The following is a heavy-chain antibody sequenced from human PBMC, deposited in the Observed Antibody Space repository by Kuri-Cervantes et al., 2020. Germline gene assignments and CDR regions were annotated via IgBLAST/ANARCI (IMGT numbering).Heavy chain of an antibody. CDR1: GFTFSTYA. CDR2: ISNHGRQK. V-gene: IGHV3-30*01. D-gene: IGHD2-21*01. J-gene: IGHJ4*02. CDR3: ARGPKRGVGFSDSLFDY. Sequence: GGSLRLSCAASGFTFSTYAMHWVRQTPGKGLEWVSVISNHGRQKYYADSVKGRFTISRDDSKNTLYLQMNSLRAEDTAVYYCARGPKRGVGFSDSLFDYWGQGTLVTVSS.